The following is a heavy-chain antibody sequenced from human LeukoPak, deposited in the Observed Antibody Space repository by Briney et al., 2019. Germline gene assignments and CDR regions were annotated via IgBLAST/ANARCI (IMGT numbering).Heavy chain of an antibody. CDR2: IWYDGSNK. CDR1: GFTFSRYG. CDR3: AKGLDIVATITSYYFYYYGMDV. V-gene: IGHV3-30*02. D-gene: IGHD5-12*01. J-gene: IGHJ6*02. Sequence: GGSLRLSCAASGFTFSRYGMHWVRQAPGKGLEWVAVIWYDGSNKYYADSVKGRFTISRDNSKNTLYLQMNSLRAEDTAVYYYAKGLDIVATITSYYFYYYGMDVWGQGTTVTVSS.